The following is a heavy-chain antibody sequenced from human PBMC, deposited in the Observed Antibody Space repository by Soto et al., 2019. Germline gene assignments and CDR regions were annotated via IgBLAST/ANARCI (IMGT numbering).Heavy chain of an antibody. CDR1: GGSISSGDYY. V-gene: IGHV4-30-4*01. J-gene: IGHJ4*02. CDR3: ARAHDSSGYYYLGFDY. D-gene: IGHD3-22*01. CDR2: IYYSGST. Sequence: PSETLSLTCTVSGGSISSGDYYWSWIRQPPGKSLEWIGYIYYSGSTYYNPSLKSRVTISVDTSKNQFSLKLSSVTAADTAVYYCARAHDSSGYYYLGFDYWGQGTLVTVSS.